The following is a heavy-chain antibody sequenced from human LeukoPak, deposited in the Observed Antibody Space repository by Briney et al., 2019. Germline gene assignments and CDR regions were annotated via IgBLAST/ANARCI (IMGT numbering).Heavy chain of an antibody. D-gene: IGHD3-22*01. CDR3: ANGESYYYDSSGFHY. Sequence: GGSLRLSCAASGFTFSSYAMSLVRQAAGKGLEWVSAISGSGGSTYYADSVKGRFTISRDNSKNTLYLQTNSLRAEDTAVYYCANGESYYYDSSGFHYWGQGTLVTVSS. V-gene: IGHV3-23*01. J-gene: IGHJ4*02. CDR2: ISGSGGST. CDR1: GFTFSSYA.